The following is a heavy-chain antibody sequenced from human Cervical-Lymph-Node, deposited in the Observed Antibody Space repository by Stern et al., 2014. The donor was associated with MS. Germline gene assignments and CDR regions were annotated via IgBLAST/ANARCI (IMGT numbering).Heavy chain of an antibody. CDR1: GFNFRSFV. CDR3: AGGTYSSSSY. J-gene: IGHJ4*02. CDR2: VSYDGSNT. Sequence: VQLVESGGGVVQPGRSLRLSCEASGFNFRSFVMHWVRQAPGKGLEWVALVSYDGSNTYYADSARGRVTISRDNSKNTLYLQMDTLRVDDTAVYFCAGGTYSSSSYWGQGILVTVSS. D-gene: IGHD6-6*01. V-gene: IGHV3-30*03.